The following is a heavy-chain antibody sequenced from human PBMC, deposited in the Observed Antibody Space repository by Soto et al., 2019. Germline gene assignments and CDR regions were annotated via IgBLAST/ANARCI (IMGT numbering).Heavy chain of an antibody. CDR1: GYSFTNYW. CDR2: IYLSDSDT. Sequence: PGESLKISCKVSGYSFTNYWIGWVRQMPGKGLECMGIIYLSDSDTRYSPSFQGQVTISADKSITTAYLQWSSLRASDSAMYYCARLPQDYYYHGMDVWGQGTKVTVSS. CDR3: ARLPQDYYYHGMDV. J-gene: IGHJ6*02. V-gene: IGHV5-51*01.